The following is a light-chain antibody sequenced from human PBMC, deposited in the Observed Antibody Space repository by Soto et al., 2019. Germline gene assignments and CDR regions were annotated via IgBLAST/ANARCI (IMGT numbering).Light chain of an antibody. Sequence: EMVMTQSPAILSVSPGESATLSCRASQSVNSNYLAWYQQHPGQPPRLLIYGISTRATGIPARFSGSGSGKEFSLPISSLQSEDFAVYYCQQYSKWPITFGQGTRLEIK. CDR1: QSVNSN. CDR3: QQYSKWPIT. CDR2: GIS. V-gene: IGKV3-15*01. J-gene: IGKJ5*01.